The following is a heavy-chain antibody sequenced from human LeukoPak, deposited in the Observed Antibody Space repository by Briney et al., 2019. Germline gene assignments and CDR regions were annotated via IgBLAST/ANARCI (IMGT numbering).Heavy chain of an antibody. CDR2: LWHDDITT. Sequence: GSSLRLSCETSGFDFARHGMHWVRQAPGKGLEWVAGLWHDDITTYYGNSVKGRFTISRDKSRNTLYLQMNSLRAEDTAVYYCAKELGMPAAGWQIQHWGQGTLVSVSS. CDR1: GFDFARHG. CDR3: AKELGMPAAGWQIQH. J-gene: IGHJ1*01. D-gene: IGHD6-13*01. V-gene: IGHV3-33*03.